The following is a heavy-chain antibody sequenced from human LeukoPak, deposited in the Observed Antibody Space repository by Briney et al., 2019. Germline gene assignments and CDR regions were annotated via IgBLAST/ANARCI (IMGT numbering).Heavy chain of an antibody. V-gene: IGHV3-48*02. CDR1: GFTFSSYS. CDR3: ARGLHSSGYYYVYYYGMDV. J-gene: IGHJ6*02. D-gene: IGHD3-22*01. Sequence: GGSLRLSCAASGFTFSSYSMNWVRQAPGKGLEWVSYISSSSSTIYYADSVKGRFTISRDNAKNSLYLQMNSLRDEDTAVYYCARGLHSSGYYYVYYYGMDVWGQGTTVTVSS. CDR2: ISSSSSTI.